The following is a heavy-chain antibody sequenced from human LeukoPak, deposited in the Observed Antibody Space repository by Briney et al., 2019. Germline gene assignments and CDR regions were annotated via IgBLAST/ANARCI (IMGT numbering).Heavy chain of an antibody. D-gene: IGHD3-10*01. CDR2: IYYSGST. J-gene: IGHJ3*02. CDR3: ARALTLGDDAFDI. V-gene: IGHV4-30-4*08. CDR1: GGSISSGDYY. Sequence: SETLSLTCTVSGGSISSGDYYWSWIRQPPGKGLEWIGYIYYSGSTYYNPSLKSRVTISVDTSKNQFSLKLSSVTAADTAVYYCARALTLGDDAFDIWGQGTMVTVPS.